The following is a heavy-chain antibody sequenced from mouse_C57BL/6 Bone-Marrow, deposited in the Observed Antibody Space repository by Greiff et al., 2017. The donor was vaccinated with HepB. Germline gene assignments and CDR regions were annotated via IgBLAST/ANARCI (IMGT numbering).Heavy chain of an antibody. J-gene: IGHJ3*01. CDR1: GYSITSDY. V-gene: IGHV3-8*01. Sequence: ESGPGLAKPSQTLSLTCSVTGYSITSDYWNWIRQFPGNKLEYMGYISYSGSTYYNPSLKSRISITRDTSKTQYYLQLNSVTTEDTATYYCARSIRSWFAYWGQGTLVTVSA. CDR3: ARSIRSWFAY. CDR2: ISYSGST.